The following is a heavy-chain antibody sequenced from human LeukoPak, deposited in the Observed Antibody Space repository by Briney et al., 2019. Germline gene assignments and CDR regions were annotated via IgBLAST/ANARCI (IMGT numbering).Heavy chain of an antibody. CDR2: IDANSGNT. D-gene: IGHD6-19*01. Sequence: ASVKLSCKASGYSFTSKYMHWVRQAPGQGLEWVGTIDANSGNTNYAESFQRRVTITRDTSTSTVYMAQSRMSSEDAAVYYCARSLGGQWLAYHCDHWGQGTLVTVSS. CDR3: ARSLGGQWLAYHCDH. V-gene: IGHV1-46*01. J-gene: IGHJ4*02. CDR1: GYSFTSKY.